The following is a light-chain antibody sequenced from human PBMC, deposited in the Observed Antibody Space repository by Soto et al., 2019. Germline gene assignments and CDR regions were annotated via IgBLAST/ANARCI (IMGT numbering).Light chain of an antibody. CDR3: HQYDNAPQT. CDR2: GAS. V-gene: IGKV3-20*01. CDR1: QPLSRTY. Sequence: EIVLMQSPGTLSLSPGERATLSCRASQPLSRTYIAWYQQKPGQAPRVLIYGASTRATGIPDRFSGSGSGTDFSLTTSSLQHEDFAVYYCHQYDNAPQTYGQGTKVEIK. J-gene: IGKJ2*01.